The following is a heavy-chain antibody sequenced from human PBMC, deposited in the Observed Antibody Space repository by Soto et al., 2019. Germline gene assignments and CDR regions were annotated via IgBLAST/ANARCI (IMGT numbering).Heavy chain of an antibody. J-gene: IGHJ4*02. CDR1: GFTFSSFW. CDR2: IKQDGSEK. CDR3: ARDLARWHYFDTSGYTIFDQ. Sequence: LRLSCAASGFTFSSFWMSWVRQAPGKGLEWVANIKQDGSEKNYVDSVKGRFTISRDNAKESLYLQMHSLRGDDTAVYLCARDLARWHYFDTSGYTIFDQWGLGTLVTVSS. V-gene: IGHV3-7*03. D-gene: IGHD3-22*01.